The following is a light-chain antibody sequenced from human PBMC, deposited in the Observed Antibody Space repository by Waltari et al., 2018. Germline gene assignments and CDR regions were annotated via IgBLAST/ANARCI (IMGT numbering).Light chain of an antibody. Sequence: CRASQTVSTIALSWYQQKPGQAPRVLIYSTYNSATGIPDRFSGSGSGTDFTLTINRLAPEDFAMYYCQQYDGIVVTFGGGTKVEI. V-gene: IGKV3-20*01. J-gene: IGKJ4*01. CDR3: QQYDGIVVT. CDR2: STY. CDR1: QTVSTIA.